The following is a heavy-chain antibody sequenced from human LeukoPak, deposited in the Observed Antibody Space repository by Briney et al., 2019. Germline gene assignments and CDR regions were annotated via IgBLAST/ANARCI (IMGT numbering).Heavy chain of an antibody. V-gene: IGHV3-30*04. Sequence: PGGSLRLSCAASGFTFSSYAMHWVRQAPGKGLEWVAVISYDGSNKYYADSVEGRFTISRDNAKNSLYLQMNSLRAEDTAVYYCARDTLLYGAFDIWGQGTMVTVSS. J-gene: IGHJ3*02. D-gene: IGHD3-10*01. CDR3: ARDTLLYGAFDI. CDR2: ISYDGSNK. CDR1: GFTFSSYA.